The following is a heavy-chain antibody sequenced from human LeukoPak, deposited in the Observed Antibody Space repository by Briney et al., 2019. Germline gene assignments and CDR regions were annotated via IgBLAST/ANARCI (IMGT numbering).Heavy chain of an antibody. J-gene: IGHJ3*02. CDR2: INHSGST. D-gene: IGHD5-12*01. Sequence: SETLSLTCAVYGGSFSGYYWSWIRQPPGKGLEWIGEINHSGSTNYNPSLKSRVTISVDTSKKQFSLKLSSVTAADTAVYYCARVYGSGYDFRGAFDIWGQGTMVTVSS. CDR3: ARVYGSGYDFRGAFDI. CDR1: GGSFSGYY. V-gene: IGHV4-34*01.